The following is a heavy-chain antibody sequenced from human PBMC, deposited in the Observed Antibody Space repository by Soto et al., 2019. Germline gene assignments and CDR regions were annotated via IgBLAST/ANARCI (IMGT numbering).Heavy chain of an antibody. CDR1: GFTFSNAW. J-gene: IGHJ4*02. CDR3: TTDRDMVVVVAATYLDY. CDR2: IKSKTDGGTT. D-gene: IGHD2-15*01. V-gene: IGHV3-15*01. Sequence: EVQLVESGGGLVKPGGSLRLSCAASGFTFSNAWMRWVRQAPGKGLEWVGRIKSKTDGGTTDYAAPVKGRFTISRDDSKNTLYLQMNSRKTAATAVYYCTTDRDMVVVVAATYLDYWGQEPLVTFSP.